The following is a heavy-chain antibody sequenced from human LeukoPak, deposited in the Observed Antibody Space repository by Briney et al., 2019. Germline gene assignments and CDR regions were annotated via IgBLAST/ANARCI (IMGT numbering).Heavy chain of an antibody. CDR1: GDSISYFY. D-gene: IGHD5-24*01. J-gene: IGHJ4*02. Sequence: SETLSLTCSVSGDSISYFYWSWIRQAAGKGLEWIGRISSSGNTDYNASLKSRVTMSVDTSKNQLSLKVISVTAADTAVYYCARGRDGYNFLNRGEYYYFDYWGQGTLVTVSS. V-gene: IGHV4-4*07. CDR3: ARGRDGYNFLNRGEYYYFDY. CDR2: ISSSGNT.